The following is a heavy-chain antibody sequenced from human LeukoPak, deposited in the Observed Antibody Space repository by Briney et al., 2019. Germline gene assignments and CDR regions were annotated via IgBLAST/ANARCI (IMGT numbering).Heavy chain of an antibody. V-gene: IGHV3-23*01. CDR3: AKFGASGTYYYDSSGYYSDY. Sequence: GGSLRLSCAASGFTFSSYAMHWVRQAPGKGLEWVSAISGSGGSTYYADSVKGRFTISRDNSKNTLYLQMNSLRAEDTAVYYCAKFGASGTYYYDSSGYYSDYWGQGTLVTVSS. J-gene: IGHJ4*02. CDR1: GFTFSSYA. D-gene: IGHD3-22*01. CDR2: ISGSGGST.